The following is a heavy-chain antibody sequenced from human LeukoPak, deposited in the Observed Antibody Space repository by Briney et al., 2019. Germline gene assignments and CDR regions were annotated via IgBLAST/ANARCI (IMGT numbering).Heavy chain of an antibody. CDR1: GSTVSDLA. CDR3: AVAGDYADNSALDY. CDR2: YDPEEGET. D-gene: IGHD4-23*01. J-gene: IGHJ4*02. Sequence: ASVEVSCKVSGSTVSDLAMHWLRHSPRKGLEWMGGYDPEEGETLYAQQFRGRVTMTEDTSTDTAYMELSSLRSDDTAVYYCAVAGDYADNSALDYWAQGTLLTVSS. V-gene: IGHV1-24*01.